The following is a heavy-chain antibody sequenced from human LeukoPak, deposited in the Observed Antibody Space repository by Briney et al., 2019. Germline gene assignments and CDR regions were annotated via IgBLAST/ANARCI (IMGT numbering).Heavy chain of an antibody. Sequence: GGSLRLSCAASGFTFSSYSMNWVRQAPGKGLEWVSSISSSSSYIYYADSVKGRFTISRDNAKNSLYLQMNSLRAEDTAVYYCAGGSGVVITPDAFDIWGQGTMDTVSS. CDR1: GFTFSSYS. CDR3: AGGSGVVITPDAFDI. D-gene: IGHD3-3*01. J-gene: IGHJ3*02. V-gene: IGHV3-21*01. CDR2: ISSSSSYI.